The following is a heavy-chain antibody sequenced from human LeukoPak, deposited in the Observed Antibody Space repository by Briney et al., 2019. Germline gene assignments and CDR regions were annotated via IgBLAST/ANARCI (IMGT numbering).Heavy chain of an antibody. CDR2: IHTSGTM. J-gene: IGHJ5*02. CDR3: ARVVVVAEGCWFDP. CDR1: GGSVSTGSYY. D-gene: IGHD2-15*01. V-gene: IGHV4-61*10. Sequence: SETLSLTCTVSGGSVSTGSYYWSWIRQPAGRGLEWIGHIHTSGTMNYNASLKSRVRISVETSKNQFSLKLSSVTAADTAVYYCARVVVVAEGCWFDPWGQGTLVTVSS.